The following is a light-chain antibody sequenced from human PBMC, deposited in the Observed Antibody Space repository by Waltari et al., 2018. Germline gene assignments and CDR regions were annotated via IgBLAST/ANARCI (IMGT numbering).Light chain of an antibody. CDR1: QPILNF. CDR3: QQSQLPPT. CDR2: AAS. V-gene: IGKV1-39*01. Sequence: DIQMTQSPPSLSASVGDTVTISCRASQPILNFLHWYQHKPGKAPKLMPYAASTLQSGVPSRCSGSRSRADCALTITRQQPDVVATYYRQQSQLPPTFGGGTKVQI. J-gene: IGKJ4*02.